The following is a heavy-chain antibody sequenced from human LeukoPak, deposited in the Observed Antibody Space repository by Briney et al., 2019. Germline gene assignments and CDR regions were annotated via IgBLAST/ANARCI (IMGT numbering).Heavy chain of an antibody. CDR2: ISSNGGST. CDR3: APSPYYYESSGYSA. V-gene: IGHV3-64D*06. CDR1: GFTFSSYA. Sequence: GSLRLSCSASGFTFSSYAMHWVRQAPGKGLEYVSAISSNGGSTYYADSVKGRFTISRDNSKNTLYLQMSSLRAEDTAVYYCAPSPYYYESSGYSAWGQGTLVTVSS. D-gene: IGHD3-22*01. J-gene: IGHJ5*02.